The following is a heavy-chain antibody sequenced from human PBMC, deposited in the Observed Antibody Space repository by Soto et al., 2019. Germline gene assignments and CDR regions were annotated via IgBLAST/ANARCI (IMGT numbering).Heavy chain of an antibody. CDR1: GYTFTSYG. J-gene: IGHJ5*02. CDR3: ARYGSDYDILTGYHPWFDP. CDR2: ISAYNGNT. Sequence: QVQLVQSGAEVKKPGASVKVSCKASGYTFTSYGISWVRQAPGQGLEWMGWISAYNGNTNYAQKLQGRVPMTTVTSTSTAYMELRRLRSDDTAVYYCARYGSDYDILTGYHPWFDPWGQGTLVTVSS. D-gene: IGHD3-9*01. V-gene: IGHV1-18*01.